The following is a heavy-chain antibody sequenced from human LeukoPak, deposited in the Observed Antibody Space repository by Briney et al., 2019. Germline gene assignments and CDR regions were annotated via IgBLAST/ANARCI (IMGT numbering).Heavy chain of an antibody. CDR3: ASSYYNYYDSSGYYASGAFDI. V-gene: IGHV1-46*01. CDR2: INPSGGST. D-gene: IGHD3-22*01. CDR1: GYTFTSYY. J-gene: IGHJ3*02. Sequence: ASVKVSCKASGYTFTSYYMHWVRQAPGQGPEWMGIINPSGGSTSYAQKFQGRVTMTRDTSTSTVYMELSSLRSEDTAVYYCASSYYNYYDSSGYYASGAFDIWGQGTMVTVSS.